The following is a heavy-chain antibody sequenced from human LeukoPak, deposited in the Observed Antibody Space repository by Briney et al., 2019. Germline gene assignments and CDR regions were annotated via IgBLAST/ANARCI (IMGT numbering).Heavy chain of an antibody. CDR1: GFTFSSYA. CDR3: AKGGWWLSLLDY. CDR2: ISGSGGST. V-gene: IGHV3-23*01. D-gene: IGHD2-15*01. Sequence: GGSLRLSCAASGFTFSSYAMSWVGQAPGKGLEWVSAISGSGGSTYYADSVKGRFTISRDNSKNTLYPQMNSLRAEDTAVYYCAKGGWWLSLLDYWGQGTLVTVSS. J-gene: IGHJ4*02.